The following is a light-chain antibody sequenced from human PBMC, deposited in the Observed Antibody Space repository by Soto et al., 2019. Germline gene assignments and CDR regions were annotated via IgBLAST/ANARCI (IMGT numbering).Light chain of an antibody. J-gene: IGKJ1*01. Sequence: EIVLPQSPGTLSLSPGERATRSCRASQSVSSSYLAWYQQKPGQAPRLLIYSASGRATGIPDRFSGSGSGTDFTLTISRLEPQDFAVYYCQQYGSSPRTFGQGTKVEIK. CDR2: SAS. CDR1: QSVSSSY. V-gene: IGKV3-20*01. CDR3: QQYGSSPRT.